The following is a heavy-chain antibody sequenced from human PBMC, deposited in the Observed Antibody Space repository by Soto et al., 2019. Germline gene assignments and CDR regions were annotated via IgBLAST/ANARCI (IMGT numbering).Heavy chain of an antibody. V-gene: IGHV1-3*01. D-gene: IGHD5-12*01. CDR1: GYTFPSYA. CDR2: INAGNGNT. Sequence: ASVKVSCQASGYTFPSYAMHWLRQAPGQRLEWMGWINAGNGNTKYSQKFQGRVTITRDTSASTAYMELSSLRSEDTAVYYCARVSGYYPLDYWGQGTLVTVSS. J-gene: IGHJ4*02. CDR3: ARVSGYYPLDY.